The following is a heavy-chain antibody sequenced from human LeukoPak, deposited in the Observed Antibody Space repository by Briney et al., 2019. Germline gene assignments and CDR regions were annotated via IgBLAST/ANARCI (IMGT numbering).Heavy chain of an antibody. CDR2: MSGWGETI. CDR3: AKIDF. V-gene: IGHV3-23*01. Sequence: GGSLRLSCAVSGLIFSSSEMNWVRQAPGKGPEWVAVMSGWGETIHYSDSVKGRFRVSRDNSRNLLFLDMKSLRVDDTAMYYCAKIDFWGQGALVTVSS. CDR1: GLIFSSSE. J-gene: IGHJ3*01.